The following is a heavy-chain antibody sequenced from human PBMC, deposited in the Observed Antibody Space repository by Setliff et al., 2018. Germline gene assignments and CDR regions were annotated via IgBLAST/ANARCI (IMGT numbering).Heavy chain of an antibody. J-gene: IGHJ2*01. CDR2: IFSKGST. CDR3: ARVAYYHDSSGYYYDLNWYFDL. CDR1: GGSISSGNYY. Sequence: PSETLSLTCTVSGGSISSGNYYWIWIRQPTGKGLEWIGHIFSKGSTNHNPSLRSRGTISLDTSKNQFSLKLSSVTAADTAVYYCARVAYYHDSSGYYYDLNWYFDLWGRGTLVTVSS. V-gene: IGHV4-61*09. D-gene: IGHD3-22*01.